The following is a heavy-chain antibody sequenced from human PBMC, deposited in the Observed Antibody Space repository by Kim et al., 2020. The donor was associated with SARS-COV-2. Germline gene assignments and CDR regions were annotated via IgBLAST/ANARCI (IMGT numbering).Heavy chain of an antibody. D-gene: IGHD1-26*01. CDR2: ISDTGRNK. J-gene: IGHJ4*02. V-gene: IGHV3-23*01. CDR1: GFTFGTYA. Sequence: GGSLRLSCATSGFTFGTYAMSWVRQPPGKGLEWVSSISDTGRNKYYADSVRGRFTNSRDNSKNTLYLQMNSLRPDDTAIYYCARRGSGDYSPFDYWGQGTLVTVSS. CDR3: ARRGSGDYSPFDY.